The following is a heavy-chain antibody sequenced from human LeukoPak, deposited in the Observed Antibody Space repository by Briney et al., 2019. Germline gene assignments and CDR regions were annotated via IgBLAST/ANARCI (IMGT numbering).Heavy chain of an antibody. CDR3: ARGGYRTYFDY. Sequence: SETLSLTCTVSGGSISSYYWSWIRQPPGKGPEWIGYIYTSGSTNYNPSLKSRVTISVDTSKNQFSLKLSSVTAADTAVYYCARGGYRTYFDYWGQGTLVTVSS. J-gene: IGHJ4*02. D-gene: IGHD3-22*01. CDR2: IYTSGST. V-gene: IGHV4-4*09. CDR1: GGSISSYY.